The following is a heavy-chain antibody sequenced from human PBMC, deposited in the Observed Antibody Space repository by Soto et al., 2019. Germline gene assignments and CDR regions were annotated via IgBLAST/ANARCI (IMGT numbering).Heavy chain of an antibody. V-gene: IGHV5-51*01. CDR1: GYSFTSYW. D-gene: IGHD2-15*01. J-gene: IGHJ5*02. CDR2: IYPGDSDT. Sequence: PGESLKISCKGSGYSFTSYWIGWVRQMPGKGLEWMGIIYPGDSDTRYSPSFQGQVTISADKSISTAYLQWSSLKASDTAMYYCARQRCSGGSCYSRWFDPWGQGTLVTV. CDR3: ARQRCSGGSCYSRWFDP.